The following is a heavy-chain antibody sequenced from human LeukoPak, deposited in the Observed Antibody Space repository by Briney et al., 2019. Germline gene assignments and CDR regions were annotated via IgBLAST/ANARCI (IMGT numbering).Heavy chain of an antibody. J-gene: IGHJ5*02. CDR2: INPNSGGT. CDR1: GYTFTGYY. CDR3: ARDPHYYDSSGYYIFWFDP. Sequence: ASVKVSCKASGYTFTGYYMHWVRQALGQGLNRIGWINPNSGGTNYAQKFQGRVTMTRDTSISTAYMALSRLRSDDTAVYYCARDPHYYDSSGYYIFWFDPWGQGTLVTVSS. D-gene: IGHD3-22*01. V-gene: IGHV1-2*02.